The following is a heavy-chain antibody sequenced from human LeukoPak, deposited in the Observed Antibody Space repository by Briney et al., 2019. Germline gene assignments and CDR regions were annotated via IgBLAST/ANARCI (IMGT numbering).Heavy chain of an antibody. Sequence: ASVKVSCKASDTFTSYGISWVRLAPGQGLEWMGWISAYNGNTNYAQKLQGRVTMTTDTPTSTAYMELRSLRSDDTAVYYCARRPGGRSGYYPLEDYYYYYYMDVWGKGTTVTVSS. CDR2: ISAYNGNT. D-gene: IGHD3-22*01. V-gene: IGHV1-18*01. J-gene: IGHJ6*03. CDR3: ARRPGGRSGYYPLEDYYYYYYMDV. CDR1: DTFTSYG.